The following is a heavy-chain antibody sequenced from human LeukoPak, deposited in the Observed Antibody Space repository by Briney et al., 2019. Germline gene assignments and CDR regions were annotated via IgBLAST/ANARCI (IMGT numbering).Heavy chain of an antibody. J-gene: IGHJ5*02. CDR2: ISAYNGNT. CDR1: GYSFTAYF. D-gene: IGHD3-10*01. Sequence: ASVKVSCKAFGYSFTAYFIHWVRQAPGQGLEWMGWISAYNGNTNYAQKLQGRVTMTTDTSTSTAYMELRSLRSDDTAVYYCARDRRITMVRGVINPRSDNWFDPWGQGTLVTVSS. CDR3: ARDRRITMVRGVINPRSDNWFDP. V-gene: IGHV1-18*04.